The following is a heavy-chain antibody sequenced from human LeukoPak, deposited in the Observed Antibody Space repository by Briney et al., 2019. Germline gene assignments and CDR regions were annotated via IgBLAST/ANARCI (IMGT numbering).Heavy chain of an antibody. J-gene: IGHJ4*02. CDR2: IYHSGST. CDR3: ARESRATQLDY. CDR1: GGSISSGGYY. V-gene: IGHV4-31*03. D-gene: IGHD1-26*01. Sequence: SETLSLTCTVSGGSISSGGYYWSWIRQHPGKGLEWIGHIYHSGSTYYNPSLKSRVTISVDTSKNQFSLKLSSVTAADTAVYYCARESRATQLDYWGQGTLVTVSS.